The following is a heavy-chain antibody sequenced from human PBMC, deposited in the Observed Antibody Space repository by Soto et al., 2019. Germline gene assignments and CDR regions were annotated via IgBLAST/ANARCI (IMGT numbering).Heavy chain of an antibody. CDR1: GGSISSYY. Sequence: SETLSLTCTVSGGSISSYYWSWIRQPPGKGLEWIGYIYYSGSTNYNPSLKSRVTISVDTSKNQFSLKLSSVTAADTAVYYCARAVIAPGNYYYYMDVWGKGTTVTVSS. V-gene: IGHV4-59*01. J-gene: IGHJ6*03. CDR3: ARAVIAPGNYYYYMDV. CDR2: IYYSGST. D-gene: IGHD2-21*01.